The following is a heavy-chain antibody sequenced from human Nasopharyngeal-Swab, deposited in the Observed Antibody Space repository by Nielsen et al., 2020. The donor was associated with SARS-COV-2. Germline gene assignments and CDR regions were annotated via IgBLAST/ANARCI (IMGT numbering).Heavy chain of an antibody. D-gene: IGHD4-17*01. CDR3: ARARGAYGDYYYYYYTDV. CDR2: TYYRSKWYN. J-gene: IGHJ6*03. CDR1: GASVSSSSAA. Sequence: LRLSFALSGASVSSSSAAWNWIRQSPSRGLEWLGRTYYRSKWYNDYAVSVKSRITINPDTSKNQFSLHLNSVTPEDTAVYYCARARGAYGDYYYYYYTDVWGKGTTVTVSS. V-gene: IGHV6-1*01.